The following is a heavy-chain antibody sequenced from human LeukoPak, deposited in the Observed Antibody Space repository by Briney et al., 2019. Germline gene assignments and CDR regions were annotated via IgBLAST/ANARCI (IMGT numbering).Heavy chain of an antibody. V-gene: IGHV3-21*01. D-gene: IGHD3-16*01. CDR1: GFTFSSYS. J-gene: IGHJ6*02. CDR2: ISSSSSYI. Sequence: PGGSLRLSCAASGFTFSSYSMNWVRQAPGKGLEWDSSISSSSSYIYYADSVKGRFTISRDNAKNSLYLQMNSPRAVDTAVYYCARVGGGSYDYGMDVWGQGTTVTVSS. CDR3: ARVGGGSYDYGMDV.